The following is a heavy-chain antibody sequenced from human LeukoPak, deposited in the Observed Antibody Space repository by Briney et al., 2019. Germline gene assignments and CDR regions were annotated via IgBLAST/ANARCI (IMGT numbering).Heavy chain of an antibody. D-gene: IGHD6-13*01. CDR1: GYTFTSYI. J-gene: IGHJ4*02. CDR2: INAYNGNT. V-gene: IGHV1-18*04. Sequence: GASVKVSCKASGYTFTSYIINWVRQAPGQGLEWMGWINAYNGNTNYAQKLQGRVTMTTDTSTSTAYMELRSLRSDDTAVYYCARDRVLYSSSSGLRYWGQGTLVTVSS. CDR3: ARDRVLYSSSSGLRY.